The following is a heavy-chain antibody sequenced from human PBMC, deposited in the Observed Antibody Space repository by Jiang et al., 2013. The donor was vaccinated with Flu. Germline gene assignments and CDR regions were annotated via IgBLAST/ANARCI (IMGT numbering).Heavy chain of an antibody. Sequence: GGSISSGGYYWSWIRQHPGKGLEWIGYIYYSGSTYYNPSLKSRVTISVDTSKNQFSLKLSSVTAADTAVYYCARRVNVWGSYRYPDAFDIWGQGTMVTVSS. D-gene: IGHD3-16*02. V-gene: IGHV4-31*02. CDR1: GGSISSGGYY. CDR3: ARRVNVWGSYRYPDAFDI. CDR2: IYYSGST. J-gene: IGHJ3*02.